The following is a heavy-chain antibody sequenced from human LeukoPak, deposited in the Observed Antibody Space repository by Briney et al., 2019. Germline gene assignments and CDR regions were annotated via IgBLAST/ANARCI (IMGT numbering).Heavy chain of an antibody. J-gene: IGHJ3*02. CDR2: ISYIGST. CDR3: ARDLVTVTKGVDI. D-gene: IGHD4-17*01. V-gene: IGHV4-59*11. Sequence: SETLSLTCAVSDDSFSSHYWTWIRQPPGKGLEWIGYISYIGSTNYNPSLQSRVTISIDTSRNKFSLRLSSVTAADTAVYYCARDLVTVTKGVDIWGQGTMVSVSS. CDR1: DDSFSSHY.